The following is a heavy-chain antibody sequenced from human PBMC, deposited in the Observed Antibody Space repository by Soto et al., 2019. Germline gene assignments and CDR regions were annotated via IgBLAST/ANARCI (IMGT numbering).Heavy chain of an antibody. V-gene: IGHV3-7*03. Sequence: EVQLVESGGGFVQPGGSLRLSCTASGFTFSNFWMNWVRQAPGRGLEWVANIKQDGSETYYVDSVKGRFVISRDNAKNPLSLQMNSLTAEDTAVYYCATNTVTKVDDYWGQGTLVTVSS. CDR2: IKQDGSET. CDR1: GFTFSNFW. D-gene: IGHD4-17*01. J-gene: IGHJ4*02. CDR3: ATNTVTKVDDY.